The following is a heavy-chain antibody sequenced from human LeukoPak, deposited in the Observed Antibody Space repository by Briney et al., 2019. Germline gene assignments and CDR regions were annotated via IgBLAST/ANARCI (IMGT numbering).Heavy chain of an antibody. CDR2: ISGSGGST. CDR1: GFTFSNSA. J-gene: IGHJ6*02. Sequence: GGSLRLSCAASGFTFSNSAFTWVRQAPGKGLEWVSAISGSGGSTYYADSVKGRFTISRDNSKNTLYLQMNSLRAEDTAVYYCAKGGAALYYYGSESYYYGMDVWGQGTTVTVSS. V-gene: IGHV3-23*01. D-gene: IGHD3-10*01. CDR3: AKGGAALYYYGSESYYYGMDV.